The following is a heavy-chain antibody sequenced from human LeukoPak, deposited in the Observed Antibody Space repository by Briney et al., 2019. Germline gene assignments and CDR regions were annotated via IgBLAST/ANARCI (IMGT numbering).Heavy chain of an antibody. V-gene: IGHV3-21*04. CDR2: FISMSRTI. Sequence: GGSLRLSCAASGFTFSSYAMTWVRQAPGKGLEWVSSFISMSRTIYYADSVKGRFTISRDDAKKSLYLQMNSLRAEDTAVYYCAKIRFGYYYDSSPPGAFDIWGQGTMVTVSS. CDR3: AKIRFGYYYDSSPPGAFDI. D-gene: IGHD3-22*01. CDR1: GFTFSSYA. J-gene: IGHJ3*02.